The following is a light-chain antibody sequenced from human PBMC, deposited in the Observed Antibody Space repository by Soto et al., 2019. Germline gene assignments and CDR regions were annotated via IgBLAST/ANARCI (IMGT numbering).Light chain of an antibody. CDR1: QRVSSS. J-gene: IGKJ4*01. CDR2: DAS. V-gene: IGKV3-15*01. CDR3: QQYKNWLALT. Sequence: EIVMTQSPATLSVSPGERATLSCRASQRVSSSLAWYQQKPGQAPRLLVYDASTRATGVPARFSGSGSGTEFTLTISSLQSEDSAVYYCQQYKNWLALTFGGGTKVEI.